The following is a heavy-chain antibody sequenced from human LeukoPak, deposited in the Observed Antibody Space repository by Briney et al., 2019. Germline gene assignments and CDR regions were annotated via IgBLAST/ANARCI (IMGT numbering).Heavy chain of an antibody. CDR1: GFTFTSYA. D-gene: IGHD3-10*01. CDR3: AKAHGGSYHSGID. Sequence: GGSLRLSCAASGFTFTSYAMNWVRQAPGKGLEWVSGISGSGGSTYYADSVKGRFSISRDNSKNTLYLQLNSLRVEDTAEYYCAKAHGGSYHSGIDWGQGTLVIVSS. CDR2: ISGSGGST. V-gene: IGHV3-23*01. J-gene: IGHJ4*02.